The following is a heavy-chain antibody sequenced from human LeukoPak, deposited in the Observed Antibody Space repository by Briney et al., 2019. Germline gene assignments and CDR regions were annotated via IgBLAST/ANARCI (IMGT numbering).Heavy chain of an antibody. Sequence: GGSLRLSCAASGFTFSSYAMSWVRQAPGKGLEWVSVIYSGGSTYYADSVKGRFTISRDNSKNTLYLQMNSLRAEDTAVYYCARDDIVVVPAAKSYYYGMDVWGQGTTVTVSS. V-gene: IGHV3-66*01. CDR3: ARDDIVVVPAAKSYYYGMDV. J-gene: IGHJ6*02. D-gene: IGHD2-2*01. CDR1: GFTFSSYA. CDR2: IYSGGST.